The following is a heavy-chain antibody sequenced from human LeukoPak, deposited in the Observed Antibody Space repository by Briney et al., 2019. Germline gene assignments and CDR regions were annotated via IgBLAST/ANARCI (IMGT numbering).Heavy chain of an antibody. V-gene: IGHV1-46*01. Sequence: ASVKVSCKASGYTFTSYYMHWVRQAPGQGLEWMGIINPSGGSRSYAQKFQGRVTMTRDTSTSTVYMELSSLRSEDTAVYYCARGDGYNPYYYYMDVWGKGTTVTISS. CDR1: GYTFTSYY. CDR3: ARGDGYNPYYYYMDV. J-gene: IGHJ6*03. CDR2: INPSGGSR. D-gene: IGHD5-24*01.